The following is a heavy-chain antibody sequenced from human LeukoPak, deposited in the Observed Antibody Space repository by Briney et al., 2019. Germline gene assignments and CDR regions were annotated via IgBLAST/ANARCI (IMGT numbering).Heavy chain of an antibody. V-gene: IGHV1-2*02. CDR2: INPNSGGT. Sequence: GASVKVSCKASGYTFTCYYMHWVRQAPGQGLEWMGWINPNSGGTNYAQKFQGRVTMTRDTSISTAYMELSRLRSDDTAVYYCARSFYDSSGYPSNWFDPWGQGTLVTVSS. CDR3: ARSFYDSSGYPSNWFDP. J-gene: IGHJ5*02. CDR1: GYTFTCYY. D-gene: IGHD3-22*01.